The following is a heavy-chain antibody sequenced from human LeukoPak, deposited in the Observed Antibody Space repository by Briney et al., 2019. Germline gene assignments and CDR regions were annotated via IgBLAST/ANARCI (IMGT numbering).Heavy chain of an antibody. V-gene: IGHV3-30-3*01. Sequence: GRSLRLSCAASGFTFSSYAMHWVRQAPDKGLEWVAVISYDGSNKYYAGSVKGRFTISRDNSKNTLYLQMNSLRAEDTAVYYCATEGRDGYNYHYWGQGTLVTVSS. J-gene: IGHJ4*02. CDR3: ATEGRDGYNYHY. CDR1: GFTFSSYA. CDR2: ISYDGSNK. D-gene: IGHD5-12*01.